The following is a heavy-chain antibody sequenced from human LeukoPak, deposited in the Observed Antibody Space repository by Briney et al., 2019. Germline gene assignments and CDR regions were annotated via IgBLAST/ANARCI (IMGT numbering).Heavy chain of an antibody. CDR1: RFTFGDYA. J-gene: IGHJ4*02. CDR2: ISSSSSYI. D-gene: IGHD3-22*01. V-gene: IGHV3-21*01. Sequence: KTGGSLRLSCTTSRFTFGDYAMTWVRQAPGKGLEWVSSISSSSSYIYYADSVKGRFTISRDNAKNSLYLQMNSLRAEDTAVYYCAAGDRITMIVLDYWGQGTLVTVSS. CDR3: AAGDRITMIVLDY.